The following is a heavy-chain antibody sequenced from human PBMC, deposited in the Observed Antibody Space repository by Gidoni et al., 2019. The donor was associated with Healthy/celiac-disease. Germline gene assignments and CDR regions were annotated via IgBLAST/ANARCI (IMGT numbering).Heavy chain of an antibody. CDR1: GFTVSSNY. Sequence: EVQLVETGGGLIQPGGSLSLSCAASGFTVSSNYMSWVRQAPGKGLEWVSVIYSGGSTYYADSVKGRFTISRDNSKNTLYLQMNSLRAEDTAVYYCARVGLEMATILPLGFDYWGQGTLVTVSS. D-gene: IGHD5-12*01. CDR2: IYSGGST. V-gene: IGHV3-53*02. CDR3: ARVGLEMATILPLGFDY. J-gene: IGHJ4*02.